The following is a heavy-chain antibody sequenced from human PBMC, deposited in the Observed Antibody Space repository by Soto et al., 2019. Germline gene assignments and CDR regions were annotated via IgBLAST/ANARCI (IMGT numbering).Heavy chain of an antibody. CDR3: ARATTSVSDY. Sequence: ASAQVSCEACGYTFPSCGISWVRQAPGQRLEWMGWISAGTGNTKYSQKFQARVTLTRDTSASTAYMDLSSLRSEDTAVYYCARATTSVSDYWGQGTMVTFSS. D-gene: IGHD1-26*01. J-gene: IGHJ4*02. CDR1: GYTFPSCG. CDR2: ISAGTGNT. V-gene: IGHV1-3*01.